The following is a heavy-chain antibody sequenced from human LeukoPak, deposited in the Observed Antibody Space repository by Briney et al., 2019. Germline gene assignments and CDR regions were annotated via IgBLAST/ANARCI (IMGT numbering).Heavy chain of an antibody. CDR2: ISSNGGST. V-gene: IGHV3-64D*06. CDR1: GFTFSSYA. CDR3: VKDWDSGWTSFDY. J-gene: IGHJ4*02. Sequence: PGGSLILSCSASGFTFSSYAMHWVRQAPGKGLEYVSAISSNGGSTYYADSVKGRFTISRDNSKNTLYLQMSSLRAEDTAVYYCVKDWDSGWTSFDYWGQGTLVTVSS. D-gene: IGHD6-19*01.